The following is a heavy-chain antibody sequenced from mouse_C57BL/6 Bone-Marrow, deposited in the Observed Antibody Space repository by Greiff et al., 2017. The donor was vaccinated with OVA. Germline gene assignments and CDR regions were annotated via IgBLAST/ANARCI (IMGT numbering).Heavy chain of an antibody. V-gene: IGHV1-26*01. J-gene: IGHJ4*01. Sequence: EVQLQQSGPELVKPGASVKISCKASGYTFTDYYMNWVKQSHGKSLEWIGDINPNNGGTSYNQKFKGKATLTVDKSSSTAYMELRSLTSEDSAVYYCARGGYYGPYYAMDYWGQGTSVTVSS. CDR3: ARGGYYGPYYAMDY. CDR2: INPNNGGT. D-gene: IGHD2-1*01. CDR1: GYTFTDYY.